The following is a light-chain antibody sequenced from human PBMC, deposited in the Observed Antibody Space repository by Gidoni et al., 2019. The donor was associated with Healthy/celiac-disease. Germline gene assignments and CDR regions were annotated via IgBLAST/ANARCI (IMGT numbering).Light chain of an antibody. J-gene: IGKJ4*01. CDR3: QQSYSTPLP. CDR2: AAS. V-gene: IGKV1-39*01. Sequence: DIQMSQSPSSLSASVGDRVTITCRASQSISSYLNWYQQKPGKAPKHLIYAASSLQSGVPSRFSGSGSGTDFTLTISSLQPEDFATYFCQQSYSTPLPLGGGTKVEIK. CDR1: QSISSY.